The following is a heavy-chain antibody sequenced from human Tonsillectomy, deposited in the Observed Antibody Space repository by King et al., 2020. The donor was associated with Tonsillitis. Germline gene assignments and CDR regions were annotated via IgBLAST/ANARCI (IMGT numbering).Heavy chain of an antibody. Sequence: TLKESGPTLVKPTQTLTLTCPFSGFSLNTGGVGVGWIRQPPGKALEWLALIYLNDDKPYSPSLKSRLTITKDTSKNQVVLTMTNMDPVDTATYYCAHRRGLLSHNWFDPWGQGTLVTVSS. CDR3: AHRRGLLSHNWFDP. CDR1: GFSLNTGGVG. CDR2: IYLNDDK. V-gene: IGHV2-5*01. J-gene: IGHJ5*02.